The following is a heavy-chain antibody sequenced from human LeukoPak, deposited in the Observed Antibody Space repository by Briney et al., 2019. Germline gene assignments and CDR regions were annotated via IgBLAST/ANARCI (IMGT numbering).Heavy chain of an antibody. CDR1: GFTFSNAW. J-gene: IGHJ3*02. Sequence: GGSLRLSCVASGFTFSNAWMSWVRQAPGKGLEWVGRIKSKTDGGTTDYAAPVKGRFTISRGDSKNTLYLQMSSLKTEDTAVYYCTTTYYYDSSGYYYVLGAFDIWGQGTMVTVSS. CDR3: TTTYYYDSSGYYYVLGAFDI. CDR2: IKSKTDGGTT. V-gene: IGHV3-15*01. D-gene: IGHD3-22*01.